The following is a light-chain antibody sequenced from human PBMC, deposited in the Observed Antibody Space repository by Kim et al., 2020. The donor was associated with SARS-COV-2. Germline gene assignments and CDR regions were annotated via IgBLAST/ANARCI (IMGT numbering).Light chain of an antibody. V-gene: IGKV1-6*01. CDR3: LKHYNHPRT. CDR1: QGISND. Sequence: IQMTQSPSSLSASLGDRVTITCRASQGISNDLGWYQQKPGKAPKLLIYVASSLQSGVPSRFSGSGSGTNFALTITNLQPEDFATYYCLKHYNHPRTFGQGTKLEI. J-gene: IGKJ2*01. CDR2: VAS.